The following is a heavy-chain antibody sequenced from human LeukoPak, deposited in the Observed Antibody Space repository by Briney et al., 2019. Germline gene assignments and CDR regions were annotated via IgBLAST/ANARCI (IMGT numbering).Heavy chain of an antibody. V-gene: IGHV1-2*02. CDR2: IHPGTGNP. D-gene: IGHD1-1*01. CDR1: GHTFTGYY. Sequence: ASVKVSCKSSGHTFTGYYVHWVRQAPGLGLEWLGWIHPGTGNPNYAQKFQGRVTISRDTSINTAYMELIRLKSDDTAVYYCASYASGYNWLKVWGQGTLVTVSS. J-gene: IGHJ4*02. CDR3: ASYASGYNWLKV.